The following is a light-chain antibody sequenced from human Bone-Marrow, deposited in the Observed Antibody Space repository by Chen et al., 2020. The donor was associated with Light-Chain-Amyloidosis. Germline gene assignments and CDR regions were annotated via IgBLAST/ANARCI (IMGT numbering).Light chain of an antibody. V-gene: IGLV3-25*03. CDR1: ALPKQH. J-gene: IGLJ3*02. CDR3: QSADVTGSYVM. CDR2: KDT. Sequence: SYELTQPPSVSVSPGQTARIPCSGDALPKQHAYWYQQRPGQAPVLIIYKDTVRPSGIPERISGSGSGTIVTLTISGVQAEDEADYYCQSADVTGSYVMFGGGTKLTVL.